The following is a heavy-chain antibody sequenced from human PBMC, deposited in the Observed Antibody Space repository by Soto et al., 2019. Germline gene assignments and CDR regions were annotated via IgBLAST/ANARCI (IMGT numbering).Heavy chain of an antibody. V-gene: IGHV3-30-3*01. J-gene: IGHJ3*02. D-gene: IGHD3-22*01. Sequence: QVQLVESGGGVVQPGRSLRLSCAASGFTFSSYAMHWVRQAPGKGLEWVAVISYDGSNKYYADSVKGRFTISRDNSKNTLYLQMNSLRAEDTAVYYCARDRDYDHAFDIWGQWTMVTVSS. CDR3: ARDRDYDHAFDI. CDR2: ISYDGSNK. CDR1: GFTFSSYA.